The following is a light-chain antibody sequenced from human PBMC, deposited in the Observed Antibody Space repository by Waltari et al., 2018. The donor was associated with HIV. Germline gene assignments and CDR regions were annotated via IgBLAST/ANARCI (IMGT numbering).Light chain of an antibody. V-gene: IGLV3-21*02. J-gene: IGLJ3*02. CDR3: QVWETSSDLRLWV. Sequence: SYVLSQSPSVSVAPGQTARITCGAYALGSTRVPAAPQKPGQAPVRLGYDDSDRPSGIPERFSGSNSGNAATLTISRVEVGDEADYFCQVWETSSDLRLWVFGGGSRLTVL. CDR1: ALGSTR. CDR2: DDS.